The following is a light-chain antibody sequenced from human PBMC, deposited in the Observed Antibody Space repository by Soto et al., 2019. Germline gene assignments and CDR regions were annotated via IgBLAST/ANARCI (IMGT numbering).Light chain of an antibody. V-gene: IGKV3-15*01. Sequence: IVMSLSPATLSVSHGEGATLSCRASQGIGDTLAWYQQKPGQTPRLLIYDTSIRATGVPARFSGSRSGAEFTLTISSLQSEDFAVYYCQHYVNWPLTFGGGTRLEIK. CDR3: QHYVNWPLT. CDR2: DTS. CDR1: QGIGDT. J-gene: IGKJ5*01.